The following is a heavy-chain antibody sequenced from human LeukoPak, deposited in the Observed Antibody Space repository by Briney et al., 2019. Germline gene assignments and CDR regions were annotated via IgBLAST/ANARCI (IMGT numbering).Heavy chain of an antibody. V-gene: IGHV1-69*13. Sequence: ASVKVSCKASGGTFSSYAISWVRQAPGQVLEWMGGIIPIFGTANYAQKFQGRVTITADESTSTAYMELSSLRSEDTAVYYCARSSYYDILTGYYGGNFDYWGQGPLVTVSS. D-gene: IGHD3-9*01. J-gene: IGHJ4*02. CDR1: GGTFSSYA. CDR2: IIPIFGTA. CDR3: ARSSYYDILTGYYGGNFDY.